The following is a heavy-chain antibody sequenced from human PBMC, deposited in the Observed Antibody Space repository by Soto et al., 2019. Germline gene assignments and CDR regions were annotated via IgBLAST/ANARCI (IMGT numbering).Heavy chain of an antibody. CDR3: AKAIEQGLVWYLDL. CDR1: GFSFSNFG. D-gene: IGHD6-19*01. CDR2: ISYDGRYK. V-gene: IGHV3-30*18. Sequence: QVHLVESGGGVVQPGGSLRLSCAASGFSFSNFGMHWVRQAPGKGLEWETVISYDGRYKYYADSVKGRFTISRDNSKNTLYLQVNSLRAEDTAVYYCAKAIEQGLVWYLDLWGRGTLVTVSS. J-gene: IGHJ2*01.